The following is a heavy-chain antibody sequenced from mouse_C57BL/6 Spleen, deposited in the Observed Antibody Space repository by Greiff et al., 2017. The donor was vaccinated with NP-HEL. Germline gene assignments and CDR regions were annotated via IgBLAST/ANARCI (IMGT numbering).Heavy chain of an antibody. V-gene: IGHV7-3*01. CDR1: GFTFTDYY. Sequence: EVKVVESGGGLVQPGGSLSLSCAASGFTFTDYYMSWVRQPPGKALEWLGFIRNKANGYTTEYSASVKGRFTISRDNSQSILYLQMNALRAEDSATYYCARYWGYDWYFDVWGTGTTVTVSS. D-gene: IGHD3-1*01. J-gene: IGHJ1*03. CDR2: IRNKANGYTT. CDR3: ARYWGYDWYFDV.